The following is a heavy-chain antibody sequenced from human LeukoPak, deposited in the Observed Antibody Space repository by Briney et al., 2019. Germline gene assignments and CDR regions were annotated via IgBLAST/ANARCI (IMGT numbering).Heavy chain of an antibody. CDR1: GFTFSGYW. CDR3: ARVLCSGGSCSSYYYGMDV. V-gene: IGHV3-74*01. CDR2: INNDGSST. J-gene: IGHJ6*02. D-gene: IGHD2-15*01. Sequence: PGGSQRLSCAASGFTFSGYWMYWVRQAPGKGLVWVSRINNDGSSTSYADSVKGRFTISRDNAKNTLYLQMDSLRADDTAVYYCARVLCSGGSCSSYYYGMDVWGQGTTVTVSS.